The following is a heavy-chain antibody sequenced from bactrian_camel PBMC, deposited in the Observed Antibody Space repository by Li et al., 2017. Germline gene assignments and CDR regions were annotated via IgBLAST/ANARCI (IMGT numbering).Heavy chain of an antibody. CDR2: INADGSIT. Sequence: HVQLVESGGGLVQPGGSLRLSCEASEFTFSTYYMTWVRQAPGKGLEWVSSINADGSITVYADSVRGRFTISRDNAKTTLYLQMNSLKSEDTALYYCATDALHGLGSPSNWGQGTQVTVS. V-gene: IGHV3-2*01. CDR1: EFTFSTYY. CDR3: ATDALHGLGSPSN. D-gene: IGHD5*01. J-gene: IGHJ4*01.